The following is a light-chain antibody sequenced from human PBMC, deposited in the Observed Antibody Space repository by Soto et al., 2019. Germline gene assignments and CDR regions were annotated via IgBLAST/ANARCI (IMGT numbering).Light chain of an antibody. V-gene: IGKV1-8*01. CDR1: QGISSY. Sequence: AIRMTQSPSSFSASTGDRVTITCRASQGISSYLAWYQQKPGKDPKHLIYAASTLQSGVPSRFSGSGSGTDFTLTISCLQSEHFATYYCQQYYSYPSTFGPGTKVDIK. CDR3: QQYYSYPST. J-gene: IGKJ3*01. CDR2: AAS.